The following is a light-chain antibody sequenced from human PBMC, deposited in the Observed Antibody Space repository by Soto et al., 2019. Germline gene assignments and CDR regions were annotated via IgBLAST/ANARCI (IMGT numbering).Light chain of an antibody. J-gene: IGLJ3*02. CDR3: CSYAGSSTWV. CDR2: EGS. Sequence: QSALTQPASVSGSPGQSITISCTGTSSDVGSYSLVSWYQQHPGKAPKLMIYEGSKRPSGVSNRFSGSKSGNTASLTISGLQAEDEADYYCCSYAGSSTWVFGGGTKVNVL. CDR1: SSDVGSYSL. V-gene: IGLV2-23*01.